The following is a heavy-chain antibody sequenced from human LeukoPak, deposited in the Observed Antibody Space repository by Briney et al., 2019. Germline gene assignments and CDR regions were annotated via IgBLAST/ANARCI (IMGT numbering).Heavy chain of an antibody. CDR3: ALPGYSSGWHYFDY. Sequence: SETLSLTCAVYGGSFSGYYWSWIRQPPGKGLEWIGEINHSGSTNYNPSLKSRVTISVDTSKNQFSLKLSSVTAADTAVYYCALPGYSSGWHYFDYWGQGTLVTVSS. D-gene: IGHD6-19*01. CDR2: INHSGST. V-gene: IGHV4-34*01. CDR1: GGSFSGYY. J-gene: IGHJ4*02.